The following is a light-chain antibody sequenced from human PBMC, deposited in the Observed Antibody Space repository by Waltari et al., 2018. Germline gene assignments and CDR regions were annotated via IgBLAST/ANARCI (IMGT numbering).Light chain of an antibody. CDR1: QSVSSSY. CDR2: GAS. J-gene: IGKJ4*01. V-gene: IGKV3-20*01. CDR3: QQYGSSPALT. Sequence: EIVLTQSPGTLSLSPGERATLPRRASQSVSSSYLAWYQQKPGQAPRLLIYGASSRATGIPDRFSGSGSGTDFTLTISRLEPEDFAVYYCQQYGSSPALTFGGGTKVEIK.